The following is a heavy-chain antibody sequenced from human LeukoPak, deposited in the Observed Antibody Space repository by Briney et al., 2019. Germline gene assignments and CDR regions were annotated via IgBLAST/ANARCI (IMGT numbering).Heavy chain of an antibody. Sequence: SETLSLTCTVSGGSISSSSYYWGWIRQPPGKGLEWNGSIYYSGSTYYNPSLKSRVTISVDTSKNQFSVKLSSVTAADTAVYYCARSVSAAAGTDVFYWGQGTLVTVSS. D-gene: IGHD6-13*01. CDR3: ARSVSAAAGTDVFY. J-gene: IGHJ4*02. V-gene: IGHV4-39*01. CDR1: GGSISSSSYY. CDR2: IYYSGST.